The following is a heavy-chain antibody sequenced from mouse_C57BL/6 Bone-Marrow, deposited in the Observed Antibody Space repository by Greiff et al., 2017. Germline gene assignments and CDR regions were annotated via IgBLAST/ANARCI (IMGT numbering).Heavy chain of an antibody. D-gene: IGHD2-2*01. CDR1: GYTFTSYW. J-gene: IGHJ4*01. V-gene: IGHV1-61*01. CDR2: IYPSDSET. Sequence: QVQLKQPGAELVRPGSSVKLSCKASGYTFTSYWMDWVKQRPGQGLEWIGNIYPSDSETLYNQKFKDKATLTADKSSSTAYMQLSSLTSEDSAVYYCAREAMVTKTTSYYAMDDWGQGTSVTVSS. CDR3: AREAMVTKTTSYYAMDD.